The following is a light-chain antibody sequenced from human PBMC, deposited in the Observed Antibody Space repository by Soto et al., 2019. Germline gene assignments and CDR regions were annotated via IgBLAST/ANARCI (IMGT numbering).Light chain of an antibody. J-gene: IGKJ4*01. Sequence: TQSPATLSVSPGERATLSCRASQSVSHNLAWYQQKPGKAPKLLIYGASTLQSGVPSRFSGSASGTEFTLTISSLQPEDFATYFCQQFNAYPLTFGGGTKLEIK. CDR3: QQFNAYPLT. V-gene: IGKV1-9*01. CDR1: QSVSHN. CDR2: GAS.